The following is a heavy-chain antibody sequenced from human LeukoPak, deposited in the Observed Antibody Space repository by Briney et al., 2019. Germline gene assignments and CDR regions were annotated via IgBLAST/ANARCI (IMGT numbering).Heavy chain of an antibody. CDR2: ISSSSSYI. V-gene: IGHV3-21*01. J-gene: IGHJ6*02. CDR1: GFTFSSYS. Sequence: KSGGSLRLSCAASGFTFSSYSMNWVRQAPGKGLEWVSSISSSSSYIYYADSVKGRFTISRDNAKNSLYLQMNSLRAEDTAVYYCASVGYCSSTSCKAGGYGMDVWGQGTTVTVSS. CDR3: ASVGYCSSTSCKAGGYGMDV. D-gene: IGHD2-2*01.